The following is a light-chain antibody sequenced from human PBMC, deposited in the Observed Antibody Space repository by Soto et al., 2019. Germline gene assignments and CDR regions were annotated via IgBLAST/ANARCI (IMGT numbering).Light chain of an antibody. CDR3: QQYNNWPIT. CDR2: GAS. J-gene: IGKJ5*01. Sequence: EIVMTQSPATLSVSPGERATLSCRASQSISSSLAWYQQRPGQPPRLLIYGASSRATGIPARFSGSGSGTEFTLTISSLQSEDFALYYCQQYNNWPITFGQGTRLEIK. CDR1: QSISSS. V-gene: IGKV3D-15*01.